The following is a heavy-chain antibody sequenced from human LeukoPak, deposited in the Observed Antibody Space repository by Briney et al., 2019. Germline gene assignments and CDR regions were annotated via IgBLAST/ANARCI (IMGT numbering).Heavy chain of an antibody. CDR2: IYTSGST. D-gene: IGHD4-17*01. J-gene: IGHJ6*03. Sequence: KPSETLSLTCTVSGGSISSYFWSWIRQPAGKGLEWIGRIYTSGSTNYNPSLKSRVTMSVDTSKNQFSLKLSSVTAADTAVYYCARAGTMTASLYYYCMDVWGKGTTVTVSS. CDR1: GGSISSYF. V-gene: IGHV4-4*07. CDR3: ARAGTMTASLYYYCMDV.